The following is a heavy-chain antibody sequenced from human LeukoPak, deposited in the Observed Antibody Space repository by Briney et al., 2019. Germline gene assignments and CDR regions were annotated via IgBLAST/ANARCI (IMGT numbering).Heavy chain of an antibody. CDR3: ARAYYDYVWGSYRYAVGYFDY. J-gene: IGHJ4*02. CDR2: INHSGST. D-gene: IGHD3-16*02. Sequence: SETLSLTCAVYGGSFSGYYWSWIRQPPGKGLEWIGEINHSGSTNYNPSLNSRVTISVDTSKNQFSLKLSSVTAEDTAVYYCARAYYDYVWGSYRYAVGYFDYWGQGTLVTVSS. V-gene: IGHV4-34*01. CDR1: GGSFSGYY.